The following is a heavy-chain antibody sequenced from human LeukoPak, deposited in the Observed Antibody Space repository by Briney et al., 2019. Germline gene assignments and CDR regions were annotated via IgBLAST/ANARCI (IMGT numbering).Heavy chain of an antibody. CDR3: AREGGGERFRAFDI. D-gene: IGHD3-16*01. V-gene: IGHV3-21*01. CDR1: GFTFSSYS. CDR2: ISSSSSYI. Sequence: GGSLRLSCAASGFTFSSYSMNWVRQAPGKGLEWVSSISSSSSYIYYADSVKGRFTIPRDNAKNSLYLQMNSLRAEDTAVYYCAREGGGERFRAFDIWGQGTMVTVSS. J-gene: IGHJ3*02.